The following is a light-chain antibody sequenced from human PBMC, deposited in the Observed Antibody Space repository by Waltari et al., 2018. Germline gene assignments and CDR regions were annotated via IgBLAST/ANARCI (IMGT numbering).Light chain of an antibody. Sequence: QSALTQPASVSGSPGQSITISCTGTSSDVGNYNLVSWYQQHPVKAPKRIIYEVSQRPSGVSNRFSGSKSGTTASLTISGLQAEDEADFYCCSYAGSGSSVVFGGVTKLTVL. CDR1: SSDVGNYNL. CDR3: CSYAGSGSSVV. J-gene: IGLJ2*01. CDR2: EVS. V-gene: IGLV2-23*02.